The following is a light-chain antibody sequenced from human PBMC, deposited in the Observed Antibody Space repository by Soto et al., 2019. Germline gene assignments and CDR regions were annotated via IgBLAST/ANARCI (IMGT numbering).Light chain of an antibody. V-gene: IGKV3-15*01. CDR3: QLYVSSPMYT. Sequence: EIVMTQSPATLSVSPGERATLSCRASQNILSNLAWYQQKPGQAPRLLIYGASTRATGIPARFSGSGSGTDFTLTISRLEPEDFAVYFCQLYVSSPMYTFGQGTKVDIK. J-gene: IGKJ2*01. CDR1: QNILSN. CDR2: GAS.